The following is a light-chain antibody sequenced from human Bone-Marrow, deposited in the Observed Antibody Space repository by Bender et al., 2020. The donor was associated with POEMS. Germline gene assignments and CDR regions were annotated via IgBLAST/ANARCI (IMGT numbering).Light chain of an antibody. V-gene: IGLV1-36*01. CDR3: SAWDDSLSGWV. CDR2: YDD. Sequence: QSVVTQPPSLSEAPRQRVTISCSGSSSNIGNHGVNWYQQLPGEAPKLLISYDDLLTPGVSDRFSASKSGTSASLAISELQSEDEALYYCSAWDDSLSGWVFGGRTKLTVL. CDR1: SSNIGNHG. J-gene: IGLJ3*02.